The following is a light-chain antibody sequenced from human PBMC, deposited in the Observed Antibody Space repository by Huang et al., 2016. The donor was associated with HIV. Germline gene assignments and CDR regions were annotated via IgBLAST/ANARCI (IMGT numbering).Light chain of an antibody. V-gene: IGKV3-11*01. Sequence: EIVLTHSPATLSLSPGERATLSCRASQSVNRYLAWYQQKPGQTPRLLIYDASNRAAGIPTRFSGSGSGTDFTLNISSLEPEDFAVYYCQQRGNWPTFGQGTKVEIK. CDR1: QSVNRY. CDR2: DAS. CDR3: QQRGNWPT. J-gene: IGKJ1*01.